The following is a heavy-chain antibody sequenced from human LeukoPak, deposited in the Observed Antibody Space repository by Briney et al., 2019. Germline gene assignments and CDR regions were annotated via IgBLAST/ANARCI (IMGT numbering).Heavy chain of an antibody. CDR3: AREWYSSSWYYFDY. CDR1: GFTFSSYE. V-gene: IGHV3-48*03. D-gene: IGHD6-13*01. CDR2: ISSSGSTI. J-gene: IGHJ4*02. Sequence: GGSLRLSCAAPGFTFSSYEMNWVRQAPGKGLEWVSYISSSGSTIYYADSVKGRFTISRDNAKNSLYLQMNSLRAEDTAVYYCAREWYSSSWYYFDYWGQGTLVTVSS.